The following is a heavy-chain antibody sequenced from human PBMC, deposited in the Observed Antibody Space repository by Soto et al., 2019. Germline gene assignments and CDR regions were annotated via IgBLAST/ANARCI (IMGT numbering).Heavy chain of an antibody. CDR2: IFSNDEK. Sequence: QVTVKESGPVLVKPTETLTLTCTVSGFSLSNAGLGVSWIRQPPGKALEWLAHIFSNDEKSYSTSLKSRLTISXDXSKSQVVLIMTTMDPVDTATYYCASTYSTSWYWFDPWGQGTLVTVSS. D-gene: IGHD6-13*01. J-gene: IGHJ5*02. CDR3: ASTYSTSWYWFDP. CDR1: GFSLSNAGLG. V-gene: IGHV2-26*04.